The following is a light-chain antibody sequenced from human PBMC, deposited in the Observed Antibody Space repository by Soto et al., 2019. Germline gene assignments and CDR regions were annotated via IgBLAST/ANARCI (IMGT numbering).Light chain of an antibody. CDR3: QQRSNWPT. J-gene: IGKJ1*01. Sequence: ESVLTQAPATLSLSPGERATLSCRASQSVSSYLAWYQQKPGQAPRLLIYDASNRATGIPARFSGSGSGTDFTLTISSLEPEDFAVYYCQQRSNWPTFGPGTKV. CDR2: DAS. CDR1: QSVSSY. V-gene: IGKV3-11*01.